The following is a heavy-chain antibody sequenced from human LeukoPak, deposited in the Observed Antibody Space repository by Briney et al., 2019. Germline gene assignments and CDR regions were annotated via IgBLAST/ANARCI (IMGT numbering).Heavy chain of an antibody. CDR1: GGSISSYY. CDR3: ARVFGPPHVVNYGMDV. Sequence: PSETLSLTCTVSGGSISSYYWSWIRQPPGKGLEWIGYIYYIGSTNYNPSLKSRVTISVDTSKNQFSLKLSSVTAADTAVYYCARVFGPPHVVNYGMDVWGQGTTVTVSS. V-gene: IGHV4-59*01. J-gene: IGHJ6*02. CDR2: IYYIGST. D-gene: IGHD3-22*01.